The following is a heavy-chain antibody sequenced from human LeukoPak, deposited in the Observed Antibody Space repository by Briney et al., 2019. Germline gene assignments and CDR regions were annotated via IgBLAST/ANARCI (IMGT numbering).Heavy chain of an antibody. D-gene: IGHD3-10*01. CDR3: ARATMVRGVALDY. Sequence: SETLSLTCTVSGGSISSYYWSWIRQPPGNELEWIGYIYYSGSTNYNHSLKSRVTISVDTSKNQFSLKLSSVTAADTAVYYCARATMVRGVALDYWGQGTLVIVSS. V-gene: IGHV4-59*01. CDR1: GGSISSYY. J-gene: IGHJ4*02. CDR2: IYYSGST.